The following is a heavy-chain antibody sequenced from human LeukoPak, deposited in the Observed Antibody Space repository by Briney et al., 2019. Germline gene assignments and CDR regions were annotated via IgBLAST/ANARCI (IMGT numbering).Heavy chain of an antibody. D-gene: IGHD4-23*01. Sequence: ASVKVSCKASGYTFIDYYIHWVRQAPGQGLEWMGWINPNSGVARYSQRFQGRVALTRDTSINTAYMEVRSLTSDDTAVYYCARGDYGGTFDYWGQGTLVTVSS. V-gene: IGHV1-2*02. CDR3: ARGDYGGTFDY. CDR1: GYTFIDYY. CDR2: INPNSGVA. J-gene: IGHJ4*02.